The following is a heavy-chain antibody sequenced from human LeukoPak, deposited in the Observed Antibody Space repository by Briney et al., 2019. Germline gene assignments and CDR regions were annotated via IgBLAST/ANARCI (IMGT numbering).Heavy chain of an antibody. J-gene: IGHJ4*02. Sequence: PGGSLRLSCAASGFTFSSYAMSWARQAPGKGLEWVSAISGSGGSTYYADSVKGRFTISRDNSKNTLYLQMNSLRAEDTAVYYCAKDVTSGYLFDYWGQGTLVTVSS. CDR1: GFTFSSYA. V-gene: IGHV3-23*01. CDR2: ISGSGGST. CDR3: AKDVTSGYLFDY. D-gene: IGHD3-3*01.